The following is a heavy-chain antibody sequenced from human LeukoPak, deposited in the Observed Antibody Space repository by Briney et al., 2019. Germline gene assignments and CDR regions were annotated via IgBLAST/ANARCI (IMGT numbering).Heavy chain of an antibody. CDR2: IYNSGAKI. Sequence: GGSLRLSCAVSGLTFSTYSMTWVRQGPGKGLEWVSSIYNSGAKIFYADPVKGRFTISRDNSKNMLYLQMNSLRVEDTAVYYCAKDVAPDSGWDLDYWGQGTLVTVSS. J-gene: IGHJ4*02. CDR3: AKDVAPDSGWDLDY. CDR1: GLTFSTYS. V-gene: IGHV3-23*01. D-gene: IGHD6-19*01.